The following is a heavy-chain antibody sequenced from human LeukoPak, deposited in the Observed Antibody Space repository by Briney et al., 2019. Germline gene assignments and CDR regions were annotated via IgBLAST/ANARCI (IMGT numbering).Heavy chain of an antibody. V-gene: IGHV4-39*07. CDR1: GGSISSSSYY. CDR2: IYYSGST. J-gene: IGHJ5*02. D-gene: IGHD3-3*01. CDR3: ARGFYYDFWSGSNWFDP. Sequence: SETLSLTCTVSGGSISSSSYYWGWIRQPPGKGLEWIGSIYYSGSTHYNPSLKCRVTISVDTSKNQFSLKLSSVTAADTAVYYCARGFYYDFWSGSNWFDPWGQGTLVTVSS.